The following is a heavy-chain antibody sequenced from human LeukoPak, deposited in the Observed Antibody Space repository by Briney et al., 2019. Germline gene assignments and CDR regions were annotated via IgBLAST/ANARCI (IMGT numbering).Heavy chain of an antibody. V-gene: IGHV4-59*01. CDR1: GGSISSYF. CDR2: MYYSGST. J-gene: IGHJ6*03. D-gene: IGHD6-13*01. Sequence: TSETLSLTCTVSGGSISSYFWSWIRQPPGKGLEWIAYMYYSGSTNYNPSLKSRVTISVDTSKNQFSLKLSSVTVADTAVYYCARIKGLHSSPTHYYYMDVWGKGTTVTVSS. CDR3: ARIKGLHSSPTHYYYMDV.